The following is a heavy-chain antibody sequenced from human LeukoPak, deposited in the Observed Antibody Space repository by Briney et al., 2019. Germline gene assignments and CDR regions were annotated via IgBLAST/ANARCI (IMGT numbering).Heavy chain of an antibody. CDR3: ARHGSGREPWFDP. D-gene: IGHD1-14*01. CDR1: GGSISSYY. Sequence: SETLSLTCTASGGSISSYYLSWIRQPPGKGLEWIGYIYYSGSTNYNPSLKSRVTISVDTSKNQFSLKLNSVTAADTALYYCARHGSGREPWFDPWGQGTLVTVSS. CDR2: IYYSGST. V-gene: IGHV4-59*08. J-gene: IGHJ5*02.